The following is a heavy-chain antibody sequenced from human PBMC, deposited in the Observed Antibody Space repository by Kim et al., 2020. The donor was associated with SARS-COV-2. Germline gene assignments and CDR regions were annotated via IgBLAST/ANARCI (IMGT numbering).Heavy chain of an antibody. V-gene: IGHV3-33*01. J-gene: IGHJ5*02. Sequence: GGSLRLSCAASGFTFSSYGMHWVRQAPGKGLEWVAVIWYDGSNKYYADSVKGRFTISRDNSKNTLYLQMNSLRAEDTAVYYCARESMGYYYGSGSGFDPWGQGTLVTVSS. D-gene: IGHD3-10*01. CDR2: IWYDGSNK. CDR1: GFTFSSYG. CDR3: ARESMGYYYGSGSGFDP.